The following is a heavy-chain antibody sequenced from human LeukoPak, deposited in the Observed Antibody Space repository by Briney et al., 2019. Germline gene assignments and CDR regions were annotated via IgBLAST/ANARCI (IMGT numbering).Heavy chain of an antibody. J-gene: IGHJ4*02. CDR3: ARHYDGGAKLRLDY. Sequence: NPSETLSLTCTVSGASISGYFWSWIRQPPGKGPEWIGFIHYSGSANYNPSLESRLTTSADTSKNQFSLTLSSVVAADTAVYYCARHYDGGAKLRLDYWGRGTLVTVSS. CDR1: GASISGYF. D-gene: IGHD3-22*01. V-gene: IGHV4-59*08. CDR2: IHYSGSA.